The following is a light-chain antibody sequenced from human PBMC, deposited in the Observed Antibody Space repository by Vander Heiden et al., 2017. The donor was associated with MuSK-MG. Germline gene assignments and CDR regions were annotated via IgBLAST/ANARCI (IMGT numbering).Light chain of an antibody. V-gene: IGKV1-5*03. CDR1: QSVGTW. CDR2: KTS. CDR3: QQYSAYPWT. Sequence: DIQVTQSPSTLSASVGDTVTITCRASQSVGTWLAWFQHRPGTAPSLLIYKTSSLESGVPSRFSVSGSGTDFTLTINSLQPGDFATYYCQQYSAYPWTFGQGTKVEIK. J-gene: IGKJ1*01.